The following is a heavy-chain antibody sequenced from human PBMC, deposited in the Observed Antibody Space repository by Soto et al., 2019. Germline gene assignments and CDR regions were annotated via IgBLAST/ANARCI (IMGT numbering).Heavy chain of an antibody. CDR3: ATRDTGRVY. CDR2: SHPSGNT. J-gene: IGHJ4*02. Sequence: QVQLQESGPGLVKPSGTLSLTCAVSGVSIDSHDWWTWVRQPPGKGLAWIGESHPSGNTNYNSSLERRVTRSLYKSMNPFSLHLDSVAVADTAVYYCATRDTGRVYWGQGTLVTVSS. CDR1: GVSIDSHDW. D-gene: IGHD5-18*01. V-gene: IGHV4-4*02.